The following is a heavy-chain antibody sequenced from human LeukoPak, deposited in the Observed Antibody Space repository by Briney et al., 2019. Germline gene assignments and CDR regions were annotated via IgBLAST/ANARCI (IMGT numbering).Heavy chain of an antibody. D-gene: IGHD3-22*01. CDR3: AREEGYYDGTDAFDI. CDR2: IYYSGTT. J-gene: IGHJ3*02. CDR1: GGSISSYY. Sequence: SETLSLTCTVSGGSISSYYWSWIRQPPGKGLEWIGYIYYSGTTNYNPSLKSRVTISVDTSKNQFSLKLSSVTAADTAVYYCAREEGYYDGTDAFDIWGQGTMVTVSS. V-gene: IGHV4-59*01.